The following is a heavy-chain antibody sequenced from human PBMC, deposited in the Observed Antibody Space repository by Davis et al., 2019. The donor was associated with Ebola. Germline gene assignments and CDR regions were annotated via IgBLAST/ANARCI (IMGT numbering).Heavy chain of an antibody. CDR3: ARDWGTYGGLGSPQEYGMDV. J-gene: IGHJ6*02. D-gene: IGHD4-23*01. CDR2: FIPIFGRA. CDR1: GGTFSSYT. Sequence: AASVKVSCKASGGTFSSYTISWVRQAPGQGLEWMGRFIPIFGRANYAQKFQDRVTITADKSTSTAYMELRSLTSDDTAVYYCARDWGTYGGLGSPQEYGMDVWGQGATVTVSS. V-gene: IGHV1-69*06.